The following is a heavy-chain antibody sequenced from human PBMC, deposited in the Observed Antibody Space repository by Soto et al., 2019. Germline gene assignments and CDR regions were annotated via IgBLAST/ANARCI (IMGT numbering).Heavy chain of an antibody. Sequence: GVSLRLSCAASGFPFYSYAMSWVRQAPGKGLEWVSTIGSVGGDTYYADSVKGRFTISRDDSKNTLLLQMSSLRAEDTAVYYCEKEADYYGSGRTELEDWGLGTRVTVTS. CDR2: IGSVGGDT. V-gene: IGHV3-23*01. D-gene: IGHD3-10*01. CDR3: EKEADYYGSGRTELED. CDR1: GFPFYSYA. J-gene: IGHJ4*02.